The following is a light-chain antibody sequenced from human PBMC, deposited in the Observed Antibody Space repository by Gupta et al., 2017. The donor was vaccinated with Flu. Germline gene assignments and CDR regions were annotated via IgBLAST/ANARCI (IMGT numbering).Light chain of an antibody. J-gene: IGKJ4*01. CDR2: GAS. CDR3: QQRSNWPPGVT. Sequence: DSVLTQYQAPLSLSLGKIATLSCRASQSVSSYLAWYQQKPGQAPSLLIYGASNRATGIPARFSGSGSGTDFTLTISSLEPEDFAVYYCQQRSNWPPGVTFGGGTKVDIK. V-gene: IGKV3-11*01. CDR1: QSVSSY.